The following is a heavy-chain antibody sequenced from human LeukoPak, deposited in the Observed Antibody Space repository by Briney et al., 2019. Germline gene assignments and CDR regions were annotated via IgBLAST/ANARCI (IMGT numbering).Heavy chain of an antibody. CDR1: GYSFTSYW. CDR2: IYPGDSDT. D-gene: IGHD3-16*01. J-gene: IGHJ3*02. Sequence: GESLKISRKGSGYSFTSYWIGWVRQMPGKGLEWMGIIYPGDSDTRYSPSFQGQVTISADKSISTAYLQWSSLKASDTAMYYCARNMEPAGGFDAFDIWGQGTMVTVSS. V-gene: IGHV5-51*01. CDR3: ARNMEPAGGFDAFDI.